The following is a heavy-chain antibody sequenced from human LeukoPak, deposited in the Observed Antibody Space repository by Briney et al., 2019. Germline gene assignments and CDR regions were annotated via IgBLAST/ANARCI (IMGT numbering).Heavy chain of an antibody. CDR2: IYYSGST. J-gene: IGHJ4*02. Sequence: LETLSLTCTVSGGSISSYYWSWIRQPPGKGLEWIGYIYYSGSTNYNPSLKSRVTISVDTSKNQFSLKLSSVTAADTAVYYCARGYSSSWYYFDYWGQGTLVTVSS. CDR3: ARGYSSSWYYFDY. CDR1: GGSISSYY. V-gene: IGHV4-59*01. D-gene: IGHD6-13*01.